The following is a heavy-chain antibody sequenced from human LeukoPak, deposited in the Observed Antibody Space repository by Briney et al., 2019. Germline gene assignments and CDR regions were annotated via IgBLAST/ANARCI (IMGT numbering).Heavy chain of an antibody. J-gene: IGHJ3*02. CDR1: GFTFSSYS. CDR3: ARDALGYCSGGSCYSEPDAFDI. D-gene: IGHD2-15*01. Sequence: PGGSLRLSCAASGFTFSSYSMNWVRQAPGKGLEWVSYISSSSSTIYYADSVKGRFTISRDNAKNSLYLQMNSLRAEDTAVYYCARDALGYCSGGSCYSEPDAFDIWGQGTMVTVSS. CDR2: ISSSSSTI. V-gene: IGHV3-48*04.